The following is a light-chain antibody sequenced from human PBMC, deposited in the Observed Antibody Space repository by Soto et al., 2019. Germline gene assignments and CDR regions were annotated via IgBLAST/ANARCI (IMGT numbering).Light chain of an antibody. CDR1: QSVRSER. J-gene: IGKJ1*01. Sequence: EIVLTQSPDTLSLSPGERATLSCRASQSVRSERLAWYQHKRGQAPRLVIFDASSRATGIPERFSGSGSGTDFTLTISRLEPEDFAVYYCQQYGSSPPWTFGQGTKVDI. CDR2: DAS. CDR3: QQYGSSPPWT. V-gene: IGKV3-20*01.